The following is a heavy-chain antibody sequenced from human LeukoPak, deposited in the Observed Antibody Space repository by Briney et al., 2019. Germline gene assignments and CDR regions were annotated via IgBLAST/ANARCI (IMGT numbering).Heavy chain of an antibody. V-gene: IGHV4-59*01. CDR3: ARNHQGHTYYYYYYYMDV. CDR1: GGSISSYY. Sequence: SETLSLTCTVSGGSISSYYWSWIRQPPGKGLEWIGYIYYSGSTNYNPSLKSRVTISVDTSKNQFSLKLSSVTAADTAVYYCARNHQGHTYYYYYYYMDVWGKGTTVTVSS. CDR2: IYYSGST. J-gene: IGHJ6*03. D-gene: IGHD1-14*01.